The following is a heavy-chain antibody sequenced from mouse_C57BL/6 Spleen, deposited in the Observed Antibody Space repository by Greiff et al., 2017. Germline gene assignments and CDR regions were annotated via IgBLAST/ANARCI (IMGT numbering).Heavy chain of an antibody. CDR2: IYPGSGNT. Sequence: VQLVESGAELVRPGASVKLSCKASGYTFTDYYINWVKQRPGQGLEWIARIYPGSGNTYYNEKFKGKATLTAEKSSSTAYMQLSSLTSEDSAVYFCARKGVSGSYAMDYWGQGTSVTVAS. V-gene: IGHV1-76*01. J-gene: IGHJ4*01. CDR3: ARKGVSGSYAMDY. CDR1: GYTFTDYY.